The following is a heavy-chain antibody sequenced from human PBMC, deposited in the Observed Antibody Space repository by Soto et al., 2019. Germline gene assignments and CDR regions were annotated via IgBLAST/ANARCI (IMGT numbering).Heavy chain of an antibody. CDR1: GFSLYTNGVG. Sequence: HITLKESGPTLVKPTQTLTLTCTFSGFSLYTNGVGVGWIRHPPGKALEWLALVYWDDDKRYSPALKTRLTITKDTSKNQVVLTMTNMDPVDTATYYCARHSSGGYFPYWCQGTLVTVSS. V-gene: IGHV2-5*02. D-gene: IGHD1-26*01. CDR3: ARHSSGGYFPY. J-gene: IGHJ4*02. CDR2: VYWDDDK.